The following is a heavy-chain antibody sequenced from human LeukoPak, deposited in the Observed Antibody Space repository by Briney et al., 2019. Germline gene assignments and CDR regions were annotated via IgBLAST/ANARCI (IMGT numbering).Heavy chain of an antibody. CDR2: IYTSGST. V-gene: IGHV4-4*08. J-gene: IGHJ3*02. Sequence: SETLSLTCTVSGGSISSYYWSWIRQPPGKGLEWIGRIYTSGSTNYNPSLKSRVTISVDTSKNQFSLKLSSVTAADTAVYYCAGTASITMVRGVPNAFDIWGQGTMVTVSS. CDR1: GGSISSYY. D-gene: IGHD3-10*01. CDR3: AGTASITMVRGVPNAFDI.